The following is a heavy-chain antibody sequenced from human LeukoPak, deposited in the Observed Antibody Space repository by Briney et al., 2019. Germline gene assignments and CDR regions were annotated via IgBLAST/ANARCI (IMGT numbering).Heavy chain of an antibody. D-gene: IGHD6-6*01. Sequence: PAETLSLTCSVSGGSISSGGYYWSWIRQPPGKGREWIGYIYRGGSTSYNSSLKSRVTISLDRSNNQFSLKLSSVAAADTAVYYCARGGSSSSLDYYYYYMDVWGKGTTVIVSS. CDR3: ARGGSSSSLDYYYYYMDV. CDR1: GGSISSGGYY. V-gene: IGHV4-30-2*01. J-gene: IGHJ6*03. CDR2: IYRGGST.